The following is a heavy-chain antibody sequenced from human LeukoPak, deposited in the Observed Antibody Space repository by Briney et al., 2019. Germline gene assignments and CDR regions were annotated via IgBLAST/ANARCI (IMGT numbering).Heavy chain of an antibody. CDR2: ISAHNGNT. Sequence: ASVKVSCKASGYTFTSYGISWVRQAPGQGLEWMGWISAHNGNTNYAQKLQGRVTMTTDTSTSTAYMELRSLRSDDTAVYYCAASHMVRGVFDYWGQGTLVTVSS. J-gene: IGHJ4*02. D-gene: IGHD3-10*01. V-gene: IGHV1-18*04. CDR3: AASHMVRGVFDY. CDR1: GYTFTSYG.